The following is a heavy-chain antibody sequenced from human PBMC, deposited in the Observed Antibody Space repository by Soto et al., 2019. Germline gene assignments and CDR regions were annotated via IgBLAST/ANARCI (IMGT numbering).Heavy chain of an antibody. CDR1: GYTFTNYG. CDR3: ARGGHVVVVTAALDY. D-gene: IGHD2-21*02. V-gene: IGHV1-46*01. Sequence: ASVKVSCKASGYTFTNYGFSWVRQAPGQGLEWMGIINPSGGHTNYAQHFLGRVTMTRDTSTSTLYMELTSLTSDDTAIYYCARGGHVVVVTAALDYWGQGTLVTVSS. J-gene: IGHJ4*02. CDR2: INPSGGHT.